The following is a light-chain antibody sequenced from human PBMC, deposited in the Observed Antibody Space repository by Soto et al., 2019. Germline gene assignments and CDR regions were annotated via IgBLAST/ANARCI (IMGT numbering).Light chain of an antibody. CDR3: QQLNSYPLT. V-gene: IGKV1-9*01. J-gene: IGKJ4*01. CDR1: QGISSY. CDR2: AAS. Sequence: DIQLTPSPSFLSASVGDRVTITCRASQGISSYLTWYQQKPGKGPKLLIYAASTLQSWVPSRFSGSGSGTEFTLTISSLQPEDFATYYCQQLNSYPLTFGGGTKVEIK.